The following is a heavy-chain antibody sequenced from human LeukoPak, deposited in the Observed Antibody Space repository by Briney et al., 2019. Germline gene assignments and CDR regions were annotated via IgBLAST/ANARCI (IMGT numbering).Heavy chain of an antibody. D-gene: IGHD5-18*01. CDR1: GGSISSGSYY. CDR3: ARCRRWIQLWSLNEYYFDY. V-gene: IGHV4-61*02. J-gene: IGHJ4*02. CDR2: IYTSGST. Sequence: PSQTLSLTCTVSGGSISSGSYYWSWIRQPAGKGLEWIGRIYTSGSTNYNPSLKSRVTISVDTSKNQFSLKLSSVTAADTAVYYCARCRRWIQLWSLNEYYFDYWGQGTLVTVSS.